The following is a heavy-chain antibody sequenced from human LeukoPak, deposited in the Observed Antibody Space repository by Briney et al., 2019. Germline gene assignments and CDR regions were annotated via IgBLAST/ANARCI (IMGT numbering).Heavy chain of an antibody. CDR1: GYTFTSYG. J-gene: IGHJ4*02. CDR2: ISAYNGYT. Sequence: ASVKVSCKASGYTFTSYGISWVRQAPGQGLEWMGWISAYNGYTNYAQKLQGRVTMTTDTSTSTAYMELRSLRSDDTAVYYCARASTYYYDSSGLDYWGQGTLVTVSS. D-gene: IGHD3-22*01. CDR3: ARASTYYYDSSGLDY. V-gene: IGHV1-18*01.